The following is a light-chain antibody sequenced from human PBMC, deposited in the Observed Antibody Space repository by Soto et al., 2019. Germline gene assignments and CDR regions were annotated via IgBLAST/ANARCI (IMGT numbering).Light chain of an antibody. CDR3: QQYGSSPKT. Sequence: EIVLTQSPGTLSLSPGERATLSCRASQSVSSSYLGWYQQKPGQAPSLLIYGASNRATGIPDRFSGSGSGTDFTLTISRLEPEDFAVYYCQQYGSSPKTFGQGTKVEIK. V-gene: IGKV3-20*01. CDR2: GAS. CDR1: QSVSSSY. J-gene: IGKJ1*01.